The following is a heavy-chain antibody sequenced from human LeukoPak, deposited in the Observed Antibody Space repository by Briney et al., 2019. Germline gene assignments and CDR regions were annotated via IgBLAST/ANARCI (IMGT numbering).Heavy chain of an antibody. V-gene: IGHV1-8*01. CDR1: GYTFTSYD. D-gene: IGHD3-3*01. J-gene: IGHJ4*02. Sequence: ASVKVSCKASGYTFTSYDINWLRQATGQGLEWMGWMNPNSGNTGYAQKFQGRVTMTRNTSISTAYMELSSLRSEDTAVYYCARVKNDFWSGYFYYWGQGTLVTVSS. CDR3: ARVKNDFWSGYFYY. CDR2: MNPNSGNT.